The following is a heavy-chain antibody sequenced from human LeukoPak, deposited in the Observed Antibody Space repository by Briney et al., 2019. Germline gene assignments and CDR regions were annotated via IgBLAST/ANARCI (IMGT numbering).Heavy chain of an antibody. CDR1: GFTFSNYA. J-gene: IGHJ6*02. D-gene: IGHD3-3*01. CDR2: ISGSGGST. CDR3: AKAGDFWSGYYYYYYGVDV. V-gene: IGHV3-23*01. Sequence: PGASLRLSCAASGFTFSNYAMTWVRQAPGKGLEWVSAISGSGGSTYYADSVKGRSTISRDNSKNTLYLQMNSLRAEDTAVYYCAKAGDFWSGYYYYYYGVDVWGQGTTVTVSS.